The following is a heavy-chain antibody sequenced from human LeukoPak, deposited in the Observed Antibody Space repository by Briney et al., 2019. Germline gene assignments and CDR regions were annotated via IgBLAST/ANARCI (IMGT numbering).Heavy chain of an antibody. CDR3: AKEAGYCSSTSCPFDY. CDR1: GFTFSSYG. Sequence: GGSLRLSCAASGFTFSSYGMHWVRQAPGKGLEWVAVIWYGGSNKYYADSVKGRFTISRDNSKSTLYLQMNSLRAEDTAVYYCAKEAGYCSSTSCPFDYWGQGTLVTVSS. D-gene: IGHD2-2*01. V-gene: IGHV3-30*02. CDR2: IWYGGSNK. J-gene: IGHJ4*02.